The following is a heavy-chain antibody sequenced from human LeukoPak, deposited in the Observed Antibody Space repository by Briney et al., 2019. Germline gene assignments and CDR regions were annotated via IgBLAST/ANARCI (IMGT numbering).Heavy chain of an antibody. CDR2: TYYSGRT. J-gene: IGHJ4*02. D-gene: IGHD3-22*01. V-gene: IGHV4-59*01. CDR1: GGSMTYYY. CDR3: ARVSSVITTSFDY. Sequence: SETLSLICTVSGGSMTYYYWAWIRQPPGKTLEWIGYTYYSGRTDYNPSLKGRVSISVDRSRSSNQFSLTLSSVTAADTAVYYCARVSSVITTSFDYWGQGILVTVSS.